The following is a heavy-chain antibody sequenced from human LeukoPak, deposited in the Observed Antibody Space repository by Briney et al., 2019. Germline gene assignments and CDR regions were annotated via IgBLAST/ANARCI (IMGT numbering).Heavy chain of an antibody. Sequence: GGSLRLSCAASGFTFSSYEMNWVRQAPGKGLEWLSYISSSGRTKFYADSVQGRFTISRDNARSSLYLQMNSLRAEDTAVYYCARRDTTNYSFDSWGQGTLVTVSS. CDR2: ISSSGRTK. D-gene: IGHD1-14*01. J-gene: IGHJ4*02. CDR3: ARRDTTNYSFDS. V-gene: IGHV3-48*03. CDR1: GFTFSSYE.